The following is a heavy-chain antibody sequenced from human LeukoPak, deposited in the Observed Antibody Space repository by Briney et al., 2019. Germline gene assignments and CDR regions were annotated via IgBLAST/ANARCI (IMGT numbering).Heavy chain of an antibody. D-gene: IGHD3-3*01. CDR1: GGSLSRYY. CDR2: INDSATT. V-gene: IGHV4-59*01. J-gene: IGHJ6*03. Sequence: SETLSLTCTLSGGSLSRYYWNWIRQPPGKGLEWNASINDSATTNYNPSLKSRVTISLDTSKNQFSLKLTSVTAADTAVYYCARDRRGYYDFWSATRDYYYMDVWGKGTTVTVSS. CDR3: ARDRRGYYDFWSATRDYYYMDV.